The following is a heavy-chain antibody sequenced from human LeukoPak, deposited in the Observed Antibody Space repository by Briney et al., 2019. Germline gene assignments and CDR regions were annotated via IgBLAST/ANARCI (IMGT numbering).Heavy chain of an antibody. CDR1: DGSFSGYY. CDR3: ARGSRLVRGVHNWFDP. V-gene: IGHV4-34*01. D-gene: IGHD3-10*01. J-gene: IGHJ5*02. Sequence: PSETLSLTCAVYDGSFSGYYWSWIRQPPGKGLEWIGEINHSGSTNYNLSLKSRVTISVDTSKNQFSLKLSSVTAADTAVYYCARGSRLVRGVHNWFDPWGQGTLVTVSS. CDR2: INHSGST.